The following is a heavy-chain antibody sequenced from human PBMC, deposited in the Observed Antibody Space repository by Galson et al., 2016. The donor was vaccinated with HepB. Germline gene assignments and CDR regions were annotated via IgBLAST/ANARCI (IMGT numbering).Heavy chain of an antibody. D-gene: IGHD6-13*01. Sequence: SLRLSCAASGFTFSSYAMHWVRQAPGKGLEWVAVISCDGSNKYYADSVKGRFTISRDNYKNTLYLQMNTLRAEDTAVYYCARADIGTSGTFPKFDPWGQGTLVTVSS. J-gene: IGHJ5*02. CDR2: ISCDGSNK. CDR3: ARADIGTSGTFPKFDP. CDR1: GFTFSSYA. V-gene: IGHV3-30-3*01.